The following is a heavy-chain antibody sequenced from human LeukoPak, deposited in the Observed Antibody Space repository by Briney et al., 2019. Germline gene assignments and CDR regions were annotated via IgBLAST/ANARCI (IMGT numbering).Heavy chain of an antibody. J-gene: IGHJ4*02. CDR3: AKGSHSFAECPVDC. CDR2: ISWEGDST. D-gene: IGHD2-2*01. Sequence: PGGSLRLSCVASGFTFYNHVMNWVRQAPGKGLEWVSLISWEGDSTYYADSVKGRFTISRDNRKKSLTLQMHSLTTEDTAIYYCAKGSHSFAECPVDCWGQGTLVIVPS. V-gene: IGHV3-43*01. CDR1: GFTFYNHV.